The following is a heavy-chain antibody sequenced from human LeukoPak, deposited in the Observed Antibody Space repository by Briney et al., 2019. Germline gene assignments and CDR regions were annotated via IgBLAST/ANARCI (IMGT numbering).Heavy chain of an antibody. J-gene: IGHJ3*02. CDR1: GGSISSYY. CDR3: GRDSSDGPTFEI. CDR2: IYYSGST. V-gene: IGHV4-59*12. Sequence: SETLSLTCTVSGGSISSYYWSWIRQPPGKGLEWIGYIYYSGSTNHNPSLKSRVTISVDTSKNQFSLKVSSVTAADTAVYYCGRDSSDGPTFEIWGQGTMVTVSS.